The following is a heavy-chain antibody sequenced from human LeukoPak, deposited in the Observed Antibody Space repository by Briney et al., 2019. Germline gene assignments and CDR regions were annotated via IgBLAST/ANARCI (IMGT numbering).Heavy chain of an antibody. J-gene: IGHJ4*01. CDR3: ARRRTFRGVGSYFDY. CDR2: IIPIFGTA. V-gene: IGHV1-69*13. D-gene: IGHD3-10*01. CDR1: GGTFSSYA. Sequence: SVTVSCKASGGTFSSYAISWVRQAPGQGLEWMGGIIPIFGTANYAQKFQGRVTITADESTSTAYMELSSLRSEDTAVYYCARRRTFRGVGSYFDYWGQGTLVTVSS.